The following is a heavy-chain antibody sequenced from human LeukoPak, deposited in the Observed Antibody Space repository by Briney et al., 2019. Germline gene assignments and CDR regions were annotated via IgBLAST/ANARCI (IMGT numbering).Heavy chain of an antibody. J-gene: IGHJ4*02. CDR1: GFTFSSYA. V-gene: IGHV3-21*01. CDR2: ISDSSFYI. D-gene: IGHD2-2*01. Sequence: GGSLRLSCAASGFTFSSYAMSWVRQAPGKGLEWVSSISDSSFYIYYADSVEGRFTISRDNAKNSLYLQMNSLRAEDTGVYYCANHFACGSTSCPPFDYWGQGTLVTVSA. CDR3: ANHFACGSTSCPPFDY.